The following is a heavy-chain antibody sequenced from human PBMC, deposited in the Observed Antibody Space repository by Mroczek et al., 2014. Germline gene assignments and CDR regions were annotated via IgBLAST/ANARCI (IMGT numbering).Heavy chain of an antibody. CDR1: GGSISSGDYY. CDR2: IYYSGST. Sequence: QVQLVQSGPGLVKPSQTLSLTCTVSGGSISSGDYYWSWIRQPPGKGLEWIGNIYYSGSTYYNPSLKSRVTISVDTSKNQFSLKLSSVTAADTAVYYCASENNYYQLPVGAWFDPWGQGTLVIVSS. J-gene: IGHJ5*02. V-gene: IGHV4-30-4*01. D-gene: IGHD2-2*01. CDR3: ASENNYYQLPVGAWFDP.